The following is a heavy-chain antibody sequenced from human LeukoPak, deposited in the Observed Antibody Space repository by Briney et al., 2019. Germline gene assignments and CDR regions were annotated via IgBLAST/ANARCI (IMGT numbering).Heavy chain of an antibody. CDR2: INHSGST. Sequence: PSETLSLTCAVYGGSFSGYYWSWIRQPPGKGLEWIGEINHSGSTNYNPSLKSRVTISVDTSKNQFSLKLSSVTAADMAVYYCARNRLVPAAMFHYYGMDVWGKGTTVTVSS. V-gene: IGHV4-34*01. CDR3: ARNRLVPAAMFHYYGMDV. J-gene: IGHJ6*04. CDR1: GGSFSGYY. D-gene: IGHD2-2*01.